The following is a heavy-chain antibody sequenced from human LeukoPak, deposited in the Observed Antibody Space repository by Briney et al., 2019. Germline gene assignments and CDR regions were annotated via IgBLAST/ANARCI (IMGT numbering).Heavy chain of an antibody. V-gene: IGHV1-46*01. CDR1: GYTFINYF. CDR2: INPRSGST. J-gene: IGHJ4*02. Sequence: ASVKVSCRTSGYTFINYFIHWVRQAPGQGLEWMGVINPRSGSTSYAQKFQGRVTMTRDTSTSMVDVEVNSLRSEDTVVYYCAREGDGYKNFDYWGQGTLVTVSP. D-gene: IGHD5-12*01. CDR3: AREGDGYKNFDY.